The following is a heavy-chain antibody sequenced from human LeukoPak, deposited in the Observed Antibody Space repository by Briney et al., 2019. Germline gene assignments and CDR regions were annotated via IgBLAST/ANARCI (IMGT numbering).Heavy chain of an antibody. D-gene: IGHD5-18*01. CDR1: GYSLTSYW. Sequence: GESLQISCKGSGYSLTSYWIGWVRQMPGKGLEWMGIIYPGDSDTRYSPSFQGQVTISADKSISTAYLQWSSLKASDTAMYYCARLRGDTAMRNAFDIWGQGTMVTVSS. J-gene: IGHJ3*02. CDR3: ARLRGDTAMRNAFDI. CDR2: IYPGDSDT. V-gene: IGHV5-51*01.